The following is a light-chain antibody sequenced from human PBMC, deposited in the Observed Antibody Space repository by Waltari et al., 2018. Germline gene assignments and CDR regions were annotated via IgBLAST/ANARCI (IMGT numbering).Light chain of an antibody. CDR1: QSVSSK. CDR3: QQYHNWPPWT. CDR2: DAS. V-gene: IGKV3D-15*01. Sequence: EIVMTQSPATLSVSPEEGATLSCRASQSVSSKLAWYQLKPGQAPRLLIYDASSRATGIPARFIGSGSGTEFTLTISSLQSEDFALYYCQQYHNWPPWTFGQGTKVEIK. J-gene: IGKJ1*01.